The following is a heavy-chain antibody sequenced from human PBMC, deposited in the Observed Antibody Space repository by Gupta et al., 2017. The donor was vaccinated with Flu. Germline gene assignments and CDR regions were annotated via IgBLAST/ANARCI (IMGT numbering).Heavy chain of an antibody. CDR2: INPNSGGT. D-gene: IGHD3-10*02. Sequence: QVQLVQSGAEVKKPGASVKVSCKASGYTFTGYYMHWVRQAPGQGLEWMGWINPNSGGTNYAQKFQGWVTMTRDTSISTAYMELSRLRSDDTAVYYCARDRPLFGLKENYYYYYGMDVWGQGTTVTVSS. CDR1: GYTFTGYY. CDR3: ARDRPLFGLKENYYYYYGMDV. J-gene: IGHJ6*02. V-gene: IGHV1-2*04.